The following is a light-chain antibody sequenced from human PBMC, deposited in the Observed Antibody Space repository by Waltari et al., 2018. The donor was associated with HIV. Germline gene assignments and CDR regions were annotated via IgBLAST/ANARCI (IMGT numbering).Light chain of an antibody. J-gene: IGKJ4*01. Sequence: DIHVTQSPSSLSASVGDRVTITCRASQSISSYLYWYQHKPGTAPKLMIYAAYSLQSGVPSRFSGSGSGIDFTLTISSLQPEDSATYYCQQSYSSPPNFGGGTKVEI. V-gene: IGKV1-39*01. CDR1: QSISSY. CDR2: AAY. CDR3: QQSYSSPPN.